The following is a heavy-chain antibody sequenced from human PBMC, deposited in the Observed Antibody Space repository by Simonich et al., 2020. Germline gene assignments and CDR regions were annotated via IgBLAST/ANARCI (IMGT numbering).Heavy chain of an antibody. J-gene: IGHJ3*02. Sequence: QVQLVQSGAEVKKPGASVKVSCKASGYTFTGYYMHWVRQAPGQGLEWMGWINPTSGGTTYEQKFQGRVTMTRDTSISTAYMELSRLRSDDTAVYYCARNGLVGILKAFDIWGQGTMVTVSS. D-gene: IGHD2-21*01. CDR3: ARNGLVGILKAFDI. V-gene: IGHV1-2*02. CDR1: GYTFTGYY. CDR2: INPTSGGT.